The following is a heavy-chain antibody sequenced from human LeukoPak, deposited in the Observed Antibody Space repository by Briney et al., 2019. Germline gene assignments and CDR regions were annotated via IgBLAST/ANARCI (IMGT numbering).Heavy chain of an antibody. V-gene: IGHV4-39*01. J-gene: IGHJ4*02. D-gene: IGHD4-17*01. CDR2: ISYSGTT. CDR3: AAQIYGDFADY. CDR1: GGSFSSSSYY. Sequence: PSETLSLTCTVSGGSFSSSSYYWGWIRQPPGKGLEYIGTISYSGTTYYNPSLKSRDTISLDRSKNQFPLKLTSVTAADTAVYYCAAQIYGDFADYWGQGTLVTVSS.